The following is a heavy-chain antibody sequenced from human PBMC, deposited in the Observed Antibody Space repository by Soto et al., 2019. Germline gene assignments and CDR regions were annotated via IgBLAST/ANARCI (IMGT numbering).Heavy chain of an antibody. V-gene: IGHV3-30-3*01. CDR3: ARHPGYYDILTGYTTYYFDS. J-gene: IGHJ4*02. Sequence: GGSLRLSCAASGFTFSNYAMHWVRQAPGKGLEWVAVISYDGSNTYYADSVKGRFTISRDNSKNTLYLQMDSLRAEDTAVYYCARHPGYYDILTGYTTYYFDSWGQGILVTVSS. D-gene: IGHD3-9*01. CDR2: ISYDGSNT. CDR1: GFTFSNYA.